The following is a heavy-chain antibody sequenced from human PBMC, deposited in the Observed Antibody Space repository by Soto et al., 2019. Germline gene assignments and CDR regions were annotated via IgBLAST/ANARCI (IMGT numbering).Heavy chain of an antibody. Sequence: SETLSLTCTVSGGSISSYYWSWIRQPPGKGLEWIGYIYYSGSTNYNPSLKSRVTISVDTSKNQFSLKLSSVTAADTAVYYCASRDDILTGYYLWGQGTLVTVSS. D-gene: IGHD3-9*01. CDR2: IYYSGST. J-gene: IGHJ4*02. V-gene: IGHV4-59*08. CDR1: GGSISSYY. CDR3: ASRDDILTGYYL.